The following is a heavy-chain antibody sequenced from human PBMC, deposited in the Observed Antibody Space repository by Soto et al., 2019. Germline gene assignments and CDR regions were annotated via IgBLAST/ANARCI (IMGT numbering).Heavy chain of an antibody. CDR2: IYHSGST. J-gene: IGHJ5*02. Sequence: SETLSLTCAVSGGSISSGGYSWSWIRQPPGKGLEWIGYIYHSGSTYYNPSLKSRVTISVDRSKNQFSLKLSSVTAADTAVYYCARVPPPRGQRTPVPVAS. V-gene: IGHV4-30-2*01. CDR3: ARVPPP. CDR1: GGSISSGGYS.